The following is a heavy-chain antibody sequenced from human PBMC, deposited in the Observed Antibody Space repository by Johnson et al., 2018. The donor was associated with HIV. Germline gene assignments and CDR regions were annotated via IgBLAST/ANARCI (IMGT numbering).Heavy chain of an antibody. CDR1: GFTFSSYA. CDR2: ISYDGSNK. Sequence: VQLVESGGGVVQPGRSLRLSCAASGFTFSSYAMHWVRQAPGKGLEWVAVISYDGSNKYYADSVKGRFTISRDNSKHTLYLQMNRLRAEDTAVYYCAREGGTFYDSSGSLAFDIWGQGTMVAVSS. D-gene: IGHD3-22*01. CDR3: AREGGTFYDSSGSLAFDI. V-gene: IGHV3-30-3*01. J-gene: IGHJ3*02.